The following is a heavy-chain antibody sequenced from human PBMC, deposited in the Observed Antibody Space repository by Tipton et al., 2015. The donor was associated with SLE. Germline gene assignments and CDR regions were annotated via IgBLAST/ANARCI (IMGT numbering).Heavy chain of an antibody. D-gene: IGHD3-3*02. Sequence: LRLSCTVSDGSITNYYWSWIRQPPGKGLEWIGSIYYSGSTNYNPSLKSRVTMSMDTSKNQFSLRLSSVTAADTAVYYCAREGVHFWSGSSYYYYYYMDVWGKGTTVTVSS. CDR3: AREGVHFWSGSSYYYYYYMDV. CDR2: IYYSGST. CDR1: DGSITNYY. V-gene: IGHV4-59*12. J-gene: IGHJ6*03.